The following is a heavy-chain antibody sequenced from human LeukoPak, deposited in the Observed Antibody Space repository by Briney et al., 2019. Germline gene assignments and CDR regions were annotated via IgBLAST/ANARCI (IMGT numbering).Heavy chain of an antibody. Sequence: PSETLSLTCSVSGVSSGSSYWSWLRQPPGKGLEWIGYIYYSGTTSFNPSLKSRVTMSIDTPKNQVSLKLSSVTAADTAVYYCARQYGIGPIGVWFDPWGQGTLVTVSS. V-gene: IGHV4-59*01. CDR1: GVSSGSSY. D-gene: IGHD2-8*01. CDR3: ARQYGIGPIGVWFDP. J-gene: IGHJ5*02. CDR2: IYYSGTT.